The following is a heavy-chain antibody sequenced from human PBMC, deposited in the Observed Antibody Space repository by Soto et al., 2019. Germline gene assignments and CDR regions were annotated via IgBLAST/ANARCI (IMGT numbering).Heavy chain of an antibody. D-gene: IGHD5-12*01. V-gene: IGHV3-23*01. Sequence: GGSLRLSCAASEFTFSSYAMSWFRQAPGKGLEWVSAISGSGGSTYYADSVKGRFTISRDNSKSTLHLQMNSLRVEDTALYYCARARVATITSFDYWGQGTLVTVSS. J-gene: IGHJ4*02. CDR2: ISGSGGST. CDR1: EFTFSSYA. CDR3: ARARVATITSFDY.